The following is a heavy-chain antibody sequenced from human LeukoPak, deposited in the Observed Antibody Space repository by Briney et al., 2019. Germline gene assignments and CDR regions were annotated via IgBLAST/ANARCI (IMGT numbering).Heavy chain of an antibody. V-gene: IGHV1-2*02. CDR1: GYTFTGYY. CDR3: ARVPRYDSSGYHFDY. J-gene: IGHJ4*02. D-gene: IGHD3-22*01. Sequence: GASVKVSCKASGYTFTGYYMHWVRQAPGQGLEWMGWINPNSGGTNYAQKFQGRVTMTRDTSISTAYMELSRLRSDDTAVYYCARVPRYDSSGYHFDYWGQGTLVTVSS. CDR2: INPNSGGT.